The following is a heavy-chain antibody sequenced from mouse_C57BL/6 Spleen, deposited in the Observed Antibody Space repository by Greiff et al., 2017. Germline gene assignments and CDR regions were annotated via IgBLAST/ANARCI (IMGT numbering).Heavy chain of an antibody. J-gene: IGHJ2*01. CDR2: IDPSDSYT. CDR1: GYTFTSYW. CDR3: ARSRDDYDAGYYFDY. D-gene: IGHD2-4*01. Sequence: QVQLQQPGAELVMPGASVKLSCKASGYTFTSYWMHWVKQRPGQGLEWIGEIDPSDSYTNYNQKFKGKSTLTVDKSSSTAYMQLSSLTSEDSAVYYCARSRDDYDAGYYFDYWGQGTTLTVSS. V-gene: IGHV1-69*01.